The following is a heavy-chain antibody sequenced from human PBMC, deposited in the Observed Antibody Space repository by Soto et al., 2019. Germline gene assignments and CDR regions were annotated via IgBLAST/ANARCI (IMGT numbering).Heavy chain of an antibody. D-gene: IGHD3-3*01. CDR3: GRGRGGVVGFRGPYFARDV. CDR1: EYTFSAYY. J-gene: IGHJ6*04. V-gene: IGHV1-2*02. CDR2: INPESGST. Sequence: QGQLVQSGAEVKKPGASVKVSCKASEYTFSAYYLQWVRHAPGQGLAWMGWINPESGSTKYGQRFQGRVTMTRDTPISSAYMEMNGMSPEDTATYYCGRGRGGVVGFRGPYFARDVGGKGPGVTVSS.